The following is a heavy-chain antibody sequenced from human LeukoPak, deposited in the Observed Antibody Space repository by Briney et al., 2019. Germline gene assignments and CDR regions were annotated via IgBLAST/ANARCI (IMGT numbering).Heavy chain of an antibody. CDR3: VRDDDRPDNGLGY. D-gene: IGHD3-22*01. CDR2: ISGSGGGT. V-gene: IGHV3-23*01. Sequence: GGSLRLSCAASGFTFTTYAMTWVRQAPGKGLEWVSAISGSGGGTYYADSVKGRFTISRDNSKNTLYLQMNSLRAEDTAVYYCVRDDDRPDNGLGYWGQGTLVTVSS. J-gene: IGHJ4*02. CDR1: GFTFTTYA.